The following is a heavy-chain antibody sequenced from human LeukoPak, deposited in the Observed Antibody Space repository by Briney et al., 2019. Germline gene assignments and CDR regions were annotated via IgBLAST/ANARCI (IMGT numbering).Heavy chain of an antibody. CDR2: IYSGGST. D-gene: IGHD5-24*01. J-gene: IGHJ4*02. CDR1: GFTVSSNY. Sequence: GGSLRLSCAASGFTVSSNYMSWVRQAPGKGLEWVSVIYSGGSTYYADSVKGRFTISRDNSKNTLYLQMNSLRAEGTAVYYCAKDSLRRRDAPGWGQGTLVTVSS. CDR3: AKDSLRRRDAPG. V-gene: IGHV3-66*01.